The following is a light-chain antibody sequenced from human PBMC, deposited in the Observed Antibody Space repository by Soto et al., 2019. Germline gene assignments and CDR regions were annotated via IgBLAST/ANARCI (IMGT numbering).Light chain of an antibody. CDR1: SSKIGAGYD. V-gene: IGLV1-40*01. CDR2: GSY. Sequence: QSVLTQPPSVSGAPGQRVTISCTGSSSKIGAGYDVHWYQQLPGTAPKLLIYGSYNRPSGVPGRFSGSKSGTSASLAITGLQAEDEADYYCQSYDSSLSGYVFGTGTKLTVL. CDR3: QSYDSSLSGYV. J-gene: IGLJ1*01.